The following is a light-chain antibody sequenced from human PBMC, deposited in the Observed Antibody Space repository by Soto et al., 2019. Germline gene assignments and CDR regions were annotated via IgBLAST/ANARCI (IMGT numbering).Light chain of an antibody. CDR1: SSDVGSYKF. Sequence: QSALTQPASVSGSPGQSITISCTGTSSDVGSYKFVSWYQQHPGKAPKLMIYEGSKRPSGVSYRFSGSKSGNTASLTISGLQAEDEADYYCCSYAGSSTGVFGGGTKVTVL. CDR2: EGS. J-gene: IGLJ2*01. CDR3: CSYAGSSTGV. V-gene: IGLV2-23*01.